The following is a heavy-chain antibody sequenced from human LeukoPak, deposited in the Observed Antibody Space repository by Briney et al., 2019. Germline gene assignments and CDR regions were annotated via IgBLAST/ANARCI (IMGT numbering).Heavy chain of an antibody. CDR3: ARHSRFIAAAAYFDY. Sequence: SETLSLTCAVYGGSFSGYYWSWIRQPPGKGLEWIGEINHSGSTNYNPSLKSRVTISVDTSKNQFSLKLSSVTAADTAVYYCARHSRFIAAAAYFDYWGREPWSPSPQ. D-gene: IGHD6-13*01. CDR1: GGSFSGYY. V-gene: IGHV4-34*01. J-gene: IGHJ4*02. CDR2: INHSGST.